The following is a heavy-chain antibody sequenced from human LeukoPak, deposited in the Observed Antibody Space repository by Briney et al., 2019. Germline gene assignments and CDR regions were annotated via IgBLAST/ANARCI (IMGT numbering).Heavy chain of an antibody. CDR3: VRGQILADH. J-gene: IGHJ4*02. V-gene: IGHV4-59*01. Sequence: SETLSLTCTVSGGSISDYYWSWIRQPPGKGLEWIGYVYYSGDTNYNPSLKSRVTMSVDTSKNQFSLKLNSVTAADTAVYYCVRGQILADHWGQGALVTVSS. CDR2: VYYSGDT. D-gene: IGHD2/OR15-2a*01. CDR1: GGSISDYY.